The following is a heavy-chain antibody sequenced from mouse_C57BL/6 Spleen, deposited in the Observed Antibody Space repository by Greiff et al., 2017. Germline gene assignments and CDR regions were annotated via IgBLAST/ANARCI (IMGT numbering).Heavy chain of an antibody. CDR2: ISSGSSTI. CDR1: GFTFSDYG. V-gene: IGHV5-17*01. J-gene: IGHJ4*01. D-gene: IGHD2-4*01. Sequence: DVHLVESGGGLVKPGGSLKLSCAASGFTFSDYGMHWVRQAPEKGLEWVAYISSGSSTIYYADTVKGRFTISRDNAKNTLFLQMTSLRSEDTAMYYCARGLRRGYAMDYWGQGTSVTVSS. CDR3: ARGLRRGYAMDY.